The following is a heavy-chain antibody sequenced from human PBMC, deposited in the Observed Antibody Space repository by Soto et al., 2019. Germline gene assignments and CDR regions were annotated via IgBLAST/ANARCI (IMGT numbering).Heavy chain of an antibody. CDR2: IYYSGST. V-gene: IGHV4-30-4*01. J-gene: IGHJ6*02. CDR3: ARSGIFGVGGMDV. CDR1: GGSISSGDYY. D-gene: IGHD3-3*01. Sequence: SETLSLTCTVSGGSISSGDYYWSWIRQPPGKGLEWIGYIYYSGSTYYNPSLKSRVTISVDTSKNQSSLKLSSVTAADTAVYYCARSGIFGVGGMDVWGQGTTVTVSS.